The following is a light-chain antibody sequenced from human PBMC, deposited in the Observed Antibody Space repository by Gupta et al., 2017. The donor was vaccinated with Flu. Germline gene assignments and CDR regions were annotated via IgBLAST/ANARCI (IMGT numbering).Light chain of an antibody. CDR3: QQGFSSPLS. CDR2: DAS. J-gene: IGKJ2*03. CDR1: QSISGY. Sequence: DIQMTQSPSSLSASLGDRVTITCRASQSISGYLNWYQHKPGKAPNLLIYDASSLQSGVPSRFSGSGSGTDFTLTISGLQPEDIATYFCQQGFSSPLSFGPGTKIEI. V-gene: IGKV1-39*01.